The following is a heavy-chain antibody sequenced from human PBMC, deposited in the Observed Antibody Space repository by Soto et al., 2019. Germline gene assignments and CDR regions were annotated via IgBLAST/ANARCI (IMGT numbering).Heavy chain of an antibody. CDR2: INWNSGSI. D-gene: IGHD6-13*01. Sequence: VQLVESGGGLVQPGMSLRLSCAASGFTFDDYAMHWVRQVPGKGLEWVSGINWNSGSIGYGDSVKGRFAISRDNAKNSLHLQMNSLSAEDTAFYYCVKDESINWYSGHFRHWGQGTLVTVSS. CDR1: GFTFDDYA. CDR3: VKDESINWYSGHFRH. J-gene: IGHJ1*01. V-gene: IGHV3-9*01.